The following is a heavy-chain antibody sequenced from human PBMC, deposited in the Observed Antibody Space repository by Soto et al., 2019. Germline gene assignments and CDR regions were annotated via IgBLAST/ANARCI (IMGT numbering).Heavy chain of an antibody. CDR2: ISAYDGNT. CDR1: GYTFTHYV. J-gene: IGHJ5*02. Sequence: ASVKVSCKAFGYTFTHYVISWVRQAPGQGLEWMGWISAYDGNTNYAQKLQGRVTMTTDKFTDTAYMELRSLRSDDTAVYYCARDSNYDILTGYYTNWFDPWGQGTLVTVSS. CDR3: ARDSNYDILTGYYTNWFDP. V-gene: IGHV1-18*01. D-gene: IGHD3-9*01.